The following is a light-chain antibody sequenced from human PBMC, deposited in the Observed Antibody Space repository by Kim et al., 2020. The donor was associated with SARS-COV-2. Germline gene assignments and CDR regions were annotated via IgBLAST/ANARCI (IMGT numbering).Light chain of an antibody. Sequence: EIVMTQSPATLSVSPGERATLSCRASQSVSSNLAWYQQEPGQAPRLLIYGASTRATGIPARFSGSGSGTEFTLTISSLQSEDFAVYSCQKYNNWPTFGQGTKLEI. V-gene: IGKV3-15*01. J-gene: IGKJ2*01. CDR1: QSVSSN. CDR3: QKYNNWPT. CDR2: GAS.